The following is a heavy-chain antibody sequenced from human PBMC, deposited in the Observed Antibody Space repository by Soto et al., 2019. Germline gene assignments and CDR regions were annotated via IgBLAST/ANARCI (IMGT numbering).Heavy chain of an antibody. D-gene: IGHD4-4*01. CDR3: AKDSNKYSSSLRGRYFDY. CDR2: LSGGGSNT. CDR1: GFPFSSYA. J-gene: IGHJ4*02. Sequence: GGSLGLSCAASGFPFSSYARSWVRQAPGKGLEWVSGLSGGGSNTFYADSVKGRFTISRDNSKNTLLLQMNSLVAEDTAVYYCAKDSNKYSSSLRGRYFDYWGQGIGVTVSS. V-gene: IGHV3-23*01.